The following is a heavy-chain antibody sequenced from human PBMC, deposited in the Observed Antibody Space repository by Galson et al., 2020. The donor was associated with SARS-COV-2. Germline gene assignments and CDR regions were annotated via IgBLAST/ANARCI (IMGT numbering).Heavy chain of an antibody. CDR2: ISYSGSA. J-gene: IGHJ6*02. Sequence: ETSETLSLTCSVSDGPMSSYYWSWIRQPPGKGLEWIGYISYSGSANYNPSLRSRVTISVDLSKNQFSLKVASVTAADTAMYYCARDPAPLYGDNYYYGMDVWGRGTTVTVSS. CDR3: ARDPAPLYGDNYYYGMDV. V-gene: IGHV4-59*01. D-gene: IGHD4-17*01. CDR1: DGPMSSYY.